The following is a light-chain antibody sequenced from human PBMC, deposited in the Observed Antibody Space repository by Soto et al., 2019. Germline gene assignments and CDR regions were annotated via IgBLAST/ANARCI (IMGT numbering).Light chain of an antibody. CDR3: LLSYRGAYVE. CDR1: TGAVTSGHY. V-gene: IGLV7-46*01. Sequence: QAVVTQEPSLTVSPVGTVTLTCGSSTGAVTSGHYPYWFQQKPGQAPRTLIYDTRNKHSWTPARFSGSLLGGKAALTLSGAQPEDEAEYYCLLSYRGAYVEFGGGTKLTVL. CDR2: DTR. J-gene: IGLJ2*01.